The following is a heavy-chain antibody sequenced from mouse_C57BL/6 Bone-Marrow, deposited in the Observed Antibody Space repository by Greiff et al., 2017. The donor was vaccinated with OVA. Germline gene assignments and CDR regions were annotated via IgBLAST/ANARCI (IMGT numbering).Heavy chain of an antibody. V-gene: IGHV1-52*01. CDR2: IDPSDSET. Sequence: QVQLQQPGAELVRPGSSVKLSCKASGYTFTSYWMHWVKQRPIHGLEWIGNIDPSDSETHYNQKFKDKATLTVDKSSSTAYMQLSSLTSEDSAVYYCASAPSPWRSYFDYWGQGTTLTVSS. J-gene: IGHJ2*01. CDR3: ASAPSPWRSYFDY. CDR1: GYTFTSYW.